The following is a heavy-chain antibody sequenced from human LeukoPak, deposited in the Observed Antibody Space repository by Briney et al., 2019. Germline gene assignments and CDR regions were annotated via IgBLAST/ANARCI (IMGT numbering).Heavy chain of an antibody. CDR3: ARYDVWGSYRAFDY. Sequence: PSETLSLTCTVSNYSISTDYYWGWIRQPPGKGLEWIGTMYHSGSTYYNPSLKSRVTISVDTSKNQFSLKLSPVTAADTAVYYCARYDVWGSYRAFDYWGQGTLVTVSS. CDR2: MYHSGST. J-gene: IGHJ4*02. D-gene: IGHD3-16*02. V-gene: IGHV4-38-2*02. CDR1: NYSISTDYY.